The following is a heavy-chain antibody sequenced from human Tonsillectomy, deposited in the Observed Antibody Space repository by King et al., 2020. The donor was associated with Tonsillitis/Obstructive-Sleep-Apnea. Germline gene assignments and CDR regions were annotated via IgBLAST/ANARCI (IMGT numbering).Heavy chain of an antibody. D-gene: IGHD6-6*01. V-gene: IGHV3-33*01. CDR2: IWYDGSNK. CDR3: ARGYSRSSRSLDY. J-gene: IGHJ4*02. Sequence: VQLVESGGGVVQPGRSLRLSCAASGFTFRSYDMHWVRQAPGKGPGGGAVIWYDGSNKYYADPVKGRFTNSKDNSKNTLDLEMNSLRAEDTAVYYCARGYSRSSRSLDYWGQGTLVTVSS. CDR1: GFTFRSYD.